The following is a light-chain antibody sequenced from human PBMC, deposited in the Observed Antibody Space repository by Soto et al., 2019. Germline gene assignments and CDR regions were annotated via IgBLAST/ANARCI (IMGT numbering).Light chain of an antibody. CDR3: CSYAGSYTWV. Sequence: QSALTQPRSVSGSPGQSVTISCTGTSSDVGDYNYVSWYQQHPGKAPKLLIYSVNMRPSGVPDRFSGSKSVNTSSLTISGLQAEDEADYSCCSYAGSYTWVFGGVTKLTVL. V-gene: IGLV2-11*01. CDR2: SVN. CDR1: SSDVGDYNY. J-gene: IGLJ3*02.